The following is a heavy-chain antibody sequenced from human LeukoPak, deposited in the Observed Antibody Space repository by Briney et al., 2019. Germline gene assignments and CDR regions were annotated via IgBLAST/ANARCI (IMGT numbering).Heavy chain of an antibody. CDR3: ARFDYYGSGSYSSTNGMDV. J-gene: IGHJ6*02. D-gene: IGHD3-10*01. CDR2: ISYDGSKI. CDR1: GFTFSNYP. V-gene: IGHV3-30*14. Sequence: GGSLRLSCAASGFTFSNYPLHWVRQAPGKGLGWVTLISYDGSKIYYADSVKGRFTISRDNSKNTLYLQMNSLRAEDTAVYYCARFDYYGSGSYSSTNGMDVWGQGTTVTVSS.